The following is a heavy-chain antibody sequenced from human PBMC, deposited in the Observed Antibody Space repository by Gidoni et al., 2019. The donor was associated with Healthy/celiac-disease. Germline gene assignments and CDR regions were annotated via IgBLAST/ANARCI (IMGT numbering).Heavy chain of an antibody. Sequence: QVQLVESGGGVVQPGRSLRLSCAASGFTFSSYGMHWVRRAPGKGLEWVAVIWYDGSNKYYADSVKGRVTISRDNSKNTLYLQMNSLRAEDTAVYYCARGSQVCSSTSCYYYYYYYMDVWGKGTTVTISS. J-gene: IGHJ6*03. CDR1: GFTFSSYG. CDR3: ARGSQVCSSTSCYYYYYYYMDV. V-gene: IGHV3-33*01. CDR2: IWYDGSNK. D-gene: IGHD2-2*01.